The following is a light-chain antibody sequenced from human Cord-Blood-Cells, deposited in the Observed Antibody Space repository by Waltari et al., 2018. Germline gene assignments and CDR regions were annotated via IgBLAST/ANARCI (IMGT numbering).Light chain of an antibody. CDR3: QQYNSYPLT. Sequence: DIPMTQSPSTLSASVGDSVTITSRASQSISIWLAWYQQKPGKAPKLLIYNASSLESGVPTRFSGSGSGAEFTLTISSLQPDDFATYYCQQYNSYPLTFGGGTKVEIK. V-gene: IGKV1-5*03. J-gene: IGKJ4*01. CDR2: NAS. CDR1: QSISIW.